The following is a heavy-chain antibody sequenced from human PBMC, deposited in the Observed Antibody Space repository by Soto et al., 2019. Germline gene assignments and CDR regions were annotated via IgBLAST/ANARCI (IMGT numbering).Heavy chain of an antibody. D-gene: IGHD6-13*01. V-gene: IGHV1-69*02. CDR2: IIPILGIA. Sequence: SVKVSCKASGGTFSSYTISWVRQAPGQGLEWMGRIIPILGIANYAQKFQGRVTITADKSTSTAYMELSSLRSDDTAVYYCARVGIAAAGTGDWFDPWGQGTLVTVSS. CDR1: GGTFSSYT. J-gene: IGHJ5*02. CDR3: ARVGIAAAGTGDWFDP.